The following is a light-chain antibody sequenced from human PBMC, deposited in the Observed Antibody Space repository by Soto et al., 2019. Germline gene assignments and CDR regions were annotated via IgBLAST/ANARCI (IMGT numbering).Light chain of an antibody. CDR3: QSYDSSLSGFYV. CDR2: ANS. J-gene: IGLJ1*01. CDR1: SSNIGAGYD. Sequence: QAVVTQPPSVSGAPGQRVTISCTGSSSNIGAGYDVHWYQQLPGRAPKLLIYANSNRPSGVPDRFSGSRSGTSASLAITGLQSEDEDDYSCQSYDSSLSGFYVFGSGTKLTVL. V-gene: IGLV1-40*01.